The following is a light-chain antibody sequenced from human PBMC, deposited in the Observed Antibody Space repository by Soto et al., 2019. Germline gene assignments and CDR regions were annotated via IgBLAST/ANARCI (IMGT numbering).Light chain of an antibody. J-gene: IGKJ1*01. Sequence: EIVLTQSPGTLSLSPGERATLSCRATESVSSNYLAWYQQKRGQAPRVLIYGASIRATGIPDRFSGSGSEKDFTLTISRLEPEDFAVYYCQQYGTSPRTFGQVTKMDIK. CDR3: QQYGTSPRT. V-gene: IGKV3-20*01. CDR2: GAS. CDR1: ESVSSNY.